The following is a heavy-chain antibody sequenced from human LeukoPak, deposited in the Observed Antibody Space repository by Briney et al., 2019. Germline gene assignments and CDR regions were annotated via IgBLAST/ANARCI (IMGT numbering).Heavy chain of an antibody. V-gene: IGHV4-59*11. D-gene: IGHD5-24*01. CDR1: GGPISSHY. CDR2: IYYSGST. Sequence: PSETLSLTCTVSGGPISSHYWSWIRQPPGKGLEWIGYIYYSGSTNYNPSLKSRVTISVDTSKNQFSLKLSSVTAADTAVYYCARVDGEFDYWGQGTLVTVSS. CDR3: ARVDGEFDY. J-gene: IGHJ4*02.